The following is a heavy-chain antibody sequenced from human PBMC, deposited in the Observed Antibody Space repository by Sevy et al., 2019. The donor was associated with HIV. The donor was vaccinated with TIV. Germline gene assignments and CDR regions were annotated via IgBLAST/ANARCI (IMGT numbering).Heavy chain of an antibody. D-gene: IGHD5-18*01. V-gene: IGHV3-30-3*01. CDR1: GFTFSSYA. CDR2: ISYDGSNK. Sequence: GGSLRLSCAASGFTFSSYAMHWVRQAPGKGLEWVAVISYDGSNKYYADSVKGRFTISRDNSKNTLYLQMNSPRAEDTVLYYCARRFDTAMVTFFGWFDPWGQGTLVTVSS. J-gene: IGHJ5*02. CDR3: ARRFDTAMVTFFGWFDP.